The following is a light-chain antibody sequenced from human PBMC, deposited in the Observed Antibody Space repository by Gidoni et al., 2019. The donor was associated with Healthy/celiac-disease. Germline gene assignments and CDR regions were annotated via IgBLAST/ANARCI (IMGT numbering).Light chain of an antibody. CDR1: SSDVGGYNY. CDR3: SSYTSSSTLVV. CDR2: EVS. J-gene: IGLJ2*01. Sequence: QSALTQPASVSVSPGPSITISCTGTSSDVGGYNYVSWYQQHPGKAPKLIIYEVSNRPSGVSNRFSGSKSGNTASLTISGLQAEDEADYYCSSYTSSSTLVVFGGGTKLTVL. V-gene: IGLV2-14*01.